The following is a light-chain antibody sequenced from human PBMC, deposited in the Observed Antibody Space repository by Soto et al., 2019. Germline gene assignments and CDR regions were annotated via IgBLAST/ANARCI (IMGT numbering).Light chain of an antibody. Sequence: QSALTQPPSASGSPGQSVTIPCTGTKNDIGVYDFVSWYQHHPGKAPRLIIYEVVQRPSGVPDRFSGSKSGNTASLTVSGLPAADEADYFCKSYAGSNTYVFGSGTKVTVL. CDR2: EVV. CDR3: KSYAGSNTYV. CDR1: KNDIGVYDF. J-gene: IGLJ1*01. V-gene: IGLV2-8*01.